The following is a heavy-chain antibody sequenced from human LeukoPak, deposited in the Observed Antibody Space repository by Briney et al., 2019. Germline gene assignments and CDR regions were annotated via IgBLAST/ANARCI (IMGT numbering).Heavy chain of an antibody. V-gene: IGHV3-7*01. CDR1: GFSFSAYW. CDR2: INPAGSET. Sequence: GGSLRLSCAASGFSFSAYWMTWVRQAPGTGLEWVANINPAGSETYYVDPVKGRFSISRDNAKNLVYLQMNSLRAEDTAVYHCAGFGHVAAVDVWGQGTPVTVSS. CDR3: AGFGHVAAVDV. J-gene: IGHJ4*02. D-gene: IGHD2-15*01.